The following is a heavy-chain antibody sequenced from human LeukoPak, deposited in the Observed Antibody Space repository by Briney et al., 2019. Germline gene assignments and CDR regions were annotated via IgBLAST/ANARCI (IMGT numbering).Heavy chain of an antibody. CDR3: ARGPQKNGHSSGYPGYFDY. CDR2: ISISSSYI. J-gene: IGHJ4*02. V-gene: IGHV3-21*01. Sequence: GGSLRLSCAASGFTFSSYSINWVRQAPGKGLEWVSSISISSSYIYYADSVKGRFTISRDNAKNPLYLQMNSLRAEDTAVYYCARGPQKNGHSSGYPGYFDYWGQGTLVTVSS. D-gene: IGHD3-22*01. CDR1: GFTFSSYS.